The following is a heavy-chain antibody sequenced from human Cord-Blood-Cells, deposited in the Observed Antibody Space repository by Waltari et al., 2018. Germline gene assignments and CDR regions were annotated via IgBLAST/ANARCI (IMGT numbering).Heavy chain of an antibody. CDR2: ISGMGGST. CDR1: GFTFSSYA. J-gene: IGHJ4*02. V-gene: IGHV3-23*04. Sequence: EAQLVESGGGLVQPGGSLRLSCAASGFTFSSYAMSWVRQAPGKGLEWVSAISGMGGSTYYADSGKGRFTISRDNSKNTLYLQMNSLRAEDTAVYYCAKAADFWSGYYTKSSFDYWGQGTLVTVSS. CDR3: AKAADFWSGYYTKSSFDY. D-gene: IGHD3-3*01.